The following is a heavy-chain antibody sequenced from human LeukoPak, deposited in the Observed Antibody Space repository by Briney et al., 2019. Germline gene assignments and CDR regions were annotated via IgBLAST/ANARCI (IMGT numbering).Heavy chain of an antibody. V-gene: IGHV4-39*07. J-gene: IGHJ4*02. CDR2: IYYTGST. Sequence: ASETLSLTCTVSGGSISSSSYYWGWIRQPPGKGLEWIGSIYYTGSTYYNPSLKSRVTISVDTSKNQFSLKLSSVTAADTAVYYCAREAQGSSGWRDFDYWGQGTLVTVSS. D-gene: IGHD6-19*01. CDR3: AREAQGSSGWRDFDY. CDR1: GGSISSSSYY.